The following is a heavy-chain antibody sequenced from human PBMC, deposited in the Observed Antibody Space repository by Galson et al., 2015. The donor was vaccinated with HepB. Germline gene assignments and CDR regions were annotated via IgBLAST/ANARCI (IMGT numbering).Heavy chain of an antibody. D-gene: IGHD3/OR15-3a*01. CDR2: IYHGGSS. CDR1: GDSISRTSFY. Sequence: TLSLTCSVSGDSISRTSFYWGWIRQSPGKGLEWIATIYHGGSSYYHPSLKSRVTMPIDASKNLIDLQLTSVTAADTAVYFCARRVGLFRHDFASYHQNDAFDIWGQGAMVIVSA. CDR3: ARRVGLFRHDFASYHQNDAFDI. V-gene: IGHV4-39*06. J-gene: IGHJ3*02.